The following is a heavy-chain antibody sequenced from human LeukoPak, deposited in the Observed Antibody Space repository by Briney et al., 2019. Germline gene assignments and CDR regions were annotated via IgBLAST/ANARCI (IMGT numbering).Heavy chain of an antibody. V-gene: IGHV1-2*02. CDR2: INPNSGGT. D-gene: IGHD3-22*01. CDR3: ARDGYDSSGYYPLGAFDI. J-gene: IGHJ3*02. Sequence: EASVKVSCKASGYTFTGYYMHWVRQAPGQGLEWMGWINPNSGGTNYAQKFQGRVTMTRDTSISTAYMGLSRLRSDDTAVYYCARDGYDSSGYYPLGAFDIWGQGTMVTVSS. CDR1: GYTFTGYY.